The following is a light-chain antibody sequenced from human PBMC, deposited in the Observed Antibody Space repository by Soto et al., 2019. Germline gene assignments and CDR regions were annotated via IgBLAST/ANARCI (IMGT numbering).Light chain of an antibody. CDR1: QGITNY. J-gene: IGKJ5*01. Sequence: DIQLTQSPSFLAASVGDRVTITCRASQGITNYLAWCQQKPGKPPKLLIYAASTLQGGVPSRFSGSRSGTEFTLTISSLQPEDFATYYCQQLNSFPITFGQGTRLEIK. CDR2: AAS. CDR3: QQLNSFPIT. V-gene: IGKV1-9*01.